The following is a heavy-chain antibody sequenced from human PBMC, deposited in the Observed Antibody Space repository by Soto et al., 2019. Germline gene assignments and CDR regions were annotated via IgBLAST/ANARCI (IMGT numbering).Heavy chain of an antibody. CDR1: GGSLGSCY. J-gene: IGHJ6*02. V-gene: IGHV4-59*01. CDR3: ARDGDGRMTTNPYYYNGMDV. D-gene: IGHD2-21*02. Sequence: SETLSLTCTVSGGSLGSCYWSWIRQPQGKGLEWIGYVFDTGRANYNSSPKSRVSISLDTSNYQFSLKLSSVTAADTAVYYCARDGDGRMTTNPYYYNGMDVWGPGTTVTVSS. CDR2: VFDTGRA.